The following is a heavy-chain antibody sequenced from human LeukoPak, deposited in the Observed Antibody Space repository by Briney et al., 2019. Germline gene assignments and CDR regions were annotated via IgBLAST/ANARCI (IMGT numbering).Heavy chain of an antibody. CDR2: IKKDGAEK. Sequence: GGSLRLSCAASGFTFSSYWMSWVRQAPGKGLEWVANIKKDGAEKKYVDSVKGRFTISRDNAKNSLYLQMNSLRAEDTALYYCARGNSGGDYWGQGTLVTVSS. D-gene: IGHD6-19*01. CDR3: ARGNSGGDY. CDR1: GFTFSSYW. V-gene: IGHV3-7*01. J-gene: IGHJ4*02.